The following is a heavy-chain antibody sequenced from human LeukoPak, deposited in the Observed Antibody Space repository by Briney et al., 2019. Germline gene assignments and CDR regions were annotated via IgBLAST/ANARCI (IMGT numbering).Heavy chain of an antibody. CDR2: ISGSGGST. V-gene: IGHV3-23*01. Sequence: GGSLRLSCAASGFTFSNSAMSWVRQAPGKGLEWVSAISGSGGSTYYADSVKGRFTISRDNSKNTLYLQMNSLRAEDTAVYYCAKGANYYDSSGYFGIIDYWGQGTLVTVSS. CDR1: GFTFSNSA. J-gene: IGHJ4*02. D-gene: IGHD3-22*01. CDR3: AKGANYYDSSGYFGIIDY.